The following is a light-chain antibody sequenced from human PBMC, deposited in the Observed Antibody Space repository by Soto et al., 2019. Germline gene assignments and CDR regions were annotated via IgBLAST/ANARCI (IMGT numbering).Light chain of an antibody. V-gene: IGLV2-14*01. CDR3: SSYATSSTLHV. CDR1: SSDVGGYNY. J-gene: IGLJ1*01. Sequence: QSVLTQPAPVSGSPGQSITISCTGTSSDVGGYNYVSWYQQHPGKAPKLIIYEVNNRPSGVSNRFSGSKSGNTASLTISGLQAEDEADYYCSSYATSSTLHVFGTGTKVTVL. CDR2: EVN.